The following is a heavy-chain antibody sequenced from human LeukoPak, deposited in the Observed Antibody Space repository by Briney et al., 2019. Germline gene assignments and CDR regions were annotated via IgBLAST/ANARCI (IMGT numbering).Heavy chain of an antibody. CDR2: MNPNSGGT. Sequence: RASVKVSCKASGYTFTSYDINWVRQATGQGLEWMGWMNPNSGGTNYAQKFQGRVTMTRDTSISTAYMELSRLRSDDTAVYYCARGRAAVRSPEVGYWGQGTLVTVSS. CDR1: GYTFTSYD. V-gene: IGHV1-2*02. CDR3: ARGRAAVRSPEVGY. J-gene: IGHJ4*02. D-gene: IGHD6-19*01.